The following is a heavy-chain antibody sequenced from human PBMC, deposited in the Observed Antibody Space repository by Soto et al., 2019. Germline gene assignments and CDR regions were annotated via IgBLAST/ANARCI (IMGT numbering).Heavy chain of an antibody. CDR1: GGTFSAYS. CDR3: ATGGQHRKVSNYYGMDV. J-gene: IGHJ6*02. Sequence: QVQLVQSGAEVKKPGSSVKVSCKASGGTFSAYSISWVRQAPRQGLEWMGGSIPIFGTANYAQKFQGRVTITADESTSTTYMELRSLRSEDTAVYYCATGGQHRKVSNYYGMDVWGQGTTVTVSS. CDR2: SIPIFGTA. D-gene: IGHD6-13*01. V-gene: IGHV1-69*01.